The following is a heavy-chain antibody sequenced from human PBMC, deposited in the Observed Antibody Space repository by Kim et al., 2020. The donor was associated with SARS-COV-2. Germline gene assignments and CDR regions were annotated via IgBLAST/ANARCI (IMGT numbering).Heavy chain of an antibody. V-gene: IGHV1-69*13. CDR2: IIPIFGTA. D-gene: IGHD2-15*01. CDR3: ARDHLPLGYCSGGSCYTTYYFDY. CDR1: GGTFSGYA. J-gene: IGHJ4*02. Sequence: SVKVSCKASGGTFSGYAISWVRQAPGQGLEWMGGIIPIFGTANYAQKFQGRVTITADESTSTAYMELSSLRSEDTAVYYCARDHLPLGYCSGGSCYTTYYFDYWGQGTLVTVSS.